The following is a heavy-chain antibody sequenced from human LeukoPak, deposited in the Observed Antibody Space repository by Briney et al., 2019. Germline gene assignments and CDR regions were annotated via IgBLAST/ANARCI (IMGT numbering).Heavy chain of an antibody. CDR1: GSTFTWFL. J-gene: IGHJ5*02. D-gene: IGHD2-21*01. CDR2: INPRGDIT. Sequence: GASVKVSCKTYGSTFTWFLIHWVRQAPGQGLEWVGTINPRGDITSYAQRFQGRVTLTEDTSTSTFYMELSSLTSDDTAVYFCARPAYCDGTNCGYWLDPWGPETLVTVSS. V-gene: IGHV1-46*01. CDR3: ARPAYCDGTNCGYWLDP.